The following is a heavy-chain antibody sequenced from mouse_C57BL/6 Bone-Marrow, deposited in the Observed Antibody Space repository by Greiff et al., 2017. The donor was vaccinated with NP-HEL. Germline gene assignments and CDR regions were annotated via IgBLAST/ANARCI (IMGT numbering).Heavy chain of an antibody. Sequence: QVQLQQSGAELVRPGASVTLSCKASGYTFTDYEMHWVKQTPVHGLEWIGAIDPETGGTAYNQTFKGKAILTADKSSSTAYMELRSLTSEDSAVYYCTRGSTMVRTSSLFDYWGQGTTLTVSS. CDR3: TRGSTMVRTSSLFDY. J-gene: IGHJ2*01. V-gene: IGHV1-15*01. CDR1: GYTFTDYE. CDR2: IDPETGGT. D-gene: IGHD2-2*01.